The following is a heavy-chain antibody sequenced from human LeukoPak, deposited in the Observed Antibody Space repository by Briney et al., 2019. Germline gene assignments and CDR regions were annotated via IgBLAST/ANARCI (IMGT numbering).Heavy chain of an antibody. V-gene: IGHV1-69*01. CDR2: IIPIFGTA. Sequence: ASVKVSCKASGGTFSSYAISWVRQAPGQGLEWMGGIIPIFGTANYAQKFQGRVTITADESTSTAYMELSSLRSEDTAVYYCARGAISWDGVDYWGQGTLVTVSS. CDR1: GGTFSSYA. CDR3: ARGAISWDGVDY. J-gene: IGHJ4*02. D-gene: IGHD2-8*01.